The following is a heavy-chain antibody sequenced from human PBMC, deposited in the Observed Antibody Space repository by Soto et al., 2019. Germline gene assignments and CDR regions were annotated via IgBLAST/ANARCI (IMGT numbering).Heavy chain of an antibody. Sequence: EVQLLESGGGLLQPGGSLRLSCAASGFTFNSYAMSWARQAPGKGLEWDSAINGGDGGTYYADSLKGRFTISRDNTKNRLYLQMTGTTAEEAAIYFRAGRGVHDYFFDYWGQGTLVTV. CDR1: GFTFNSYA. CDR2: INGGDGGT. J-gene: IGHJ4*02. D-gene: IGHD3-3*01. CDR3: AGRGVHDYFFDY. V-gene: IGHV3-23*01.